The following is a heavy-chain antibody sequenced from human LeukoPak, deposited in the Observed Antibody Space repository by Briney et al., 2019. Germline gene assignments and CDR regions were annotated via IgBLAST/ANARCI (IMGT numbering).Heavy chain of an antibody. CDR3: ARDAYCGGATCYDFFDY. D-gene: IGHD2-21*01. CDR2: ISSNGGKT. Sequence: PGGSLRLFCAPSGFSSSDYAMHWVRQVPGKRLEYVSGISSNGGKTYYAHSVRGRFTISRDNSKNTIHLQMGSLRAEDTAVYYCARDAYCGGATCYDFFDYWGLGTLVTVSA. V-gene: IGHV3-64*01. J-gene: IGHJ4*02. CDR1: GFSSSDYA.